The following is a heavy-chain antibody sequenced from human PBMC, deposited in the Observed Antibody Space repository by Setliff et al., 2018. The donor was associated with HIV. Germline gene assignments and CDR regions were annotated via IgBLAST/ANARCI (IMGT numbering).Heavy chain of an antibody. J-gene: IGHJ4*02. V-gene: IGHV1-8*02. Sequence: ASVKVSCKASGYTFTSYDINWVRQATGQGLEWMGWMNPNSGNTGYAQKFQGRVTMTRNTSISTAYMELSSLRSEDTAVYYCARGSRIVQLWLPNYFDYWGQGTLVTVSS. CDR2: MNPNSGNT. D-gene: IGHD5-18*01. CDR3: ARGSRIVQLWLPNYFDY. CDR1: GYTFTSYD.